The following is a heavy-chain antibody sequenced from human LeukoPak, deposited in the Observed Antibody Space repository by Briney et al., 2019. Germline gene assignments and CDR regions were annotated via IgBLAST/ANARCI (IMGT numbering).Heavy chain of an antibody. V-gene: IGHV3-11*04. Sequence: GGSLRLSCAASGFTFSDYYMSWVRQAPGKGLGWVSYISSSRSTIYYADSVKGRFTISRHNAKNSLYLQMNSLRAEDTAVYYCARDRAAASSYYYYGMDVWGQGTTVTVSS. J-gene: IGHJ6*02. D-gene: IGHD6-13*01. CDR3: ARDRAAASSYYYYGMDV. CDR1: GFTFSDYY. CDR2: ISSSRSTI.